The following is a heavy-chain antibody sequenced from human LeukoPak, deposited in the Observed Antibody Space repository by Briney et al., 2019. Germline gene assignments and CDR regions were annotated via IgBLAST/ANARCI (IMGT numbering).Heavy chain of an antibody. V-gene: IGHV4-39*01. J-gene: IGHJ4*02. CDR1: GGSISSSSYY. CDR2: IYYSGST. CDR3: ARLPPPYYYDSSGYGSDY. Sequence: SETLSLTCTVSGGSISSSSYYWGWIRQPPGKGLEWIGSIYYSGSTYYNPSLKSRVTISVDTSKNQLSLKLSSVTAADTAVYYCARLPPPYYYDSSGYGSDYWGQGTLVTVSS. D-gene: IGHD3-22*01.